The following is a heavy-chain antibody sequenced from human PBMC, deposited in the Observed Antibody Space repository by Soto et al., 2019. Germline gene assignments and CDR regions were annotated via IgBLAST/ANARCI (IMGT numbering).Heavy chain of an antibody. CDR2: IYPGDSDT. Sequence: GESLKISCKGSGYSFTSYWIGWVRQMPGKGLEWMGIIYPGDSDTRYSPSFQGQVTISADKSISTAYLQWSSLKASDTAMYYCARLRITMIVVAPTGAFDIWGQGTMVTVSS. D-gene: IGHD3-22*01. J-gene: IGHJ3*02. V-gene: IGHV5-51*01. CDR3: ARLRITMIVVAPTGAFDI. CDR1: GYSFTSYW.